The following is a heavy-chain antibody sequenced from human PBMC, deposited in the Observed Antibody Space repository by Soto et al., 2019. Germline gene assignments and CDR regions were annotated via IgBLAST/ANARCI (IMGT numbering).Heavy chain of an antibody. CDR3: AKDEGGGLYSTAGYEFDC. Sequence: EVQLLESGGDLLQPGGSLKLSCAASGFTFSDYAMNWVRQAPGHGLEGVSVISDSGVTAYYADSVKGRFTISRDNSKNTLYLQMDGLRAEDTAVYYCAKDEGGGLYSTAGYEFDCWGQGTLVTVSS. CDR2: ISDSGVTA. J-gene: IGHJ4*02. CDR1: GFTFSDYA. D-gene: IGHD6-13*01. V-gene: IGHV3-23*01.